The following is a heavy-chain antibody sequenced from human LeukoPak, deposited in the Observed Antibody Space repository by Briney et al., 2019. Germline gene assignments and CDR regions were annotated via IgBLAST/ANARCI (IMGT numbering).Heavy chain of an antibody. CDR1: GFTFSSSA. CDR2: ISNNGGYT. Sequence: PGGTLRLSCAASGFTFSSSAMSWVRQAPGKGLEWVSAISNNGGYTYYADSVQGRFTISRDNSKSTLCLQMSSLRAEDTAVYYCAKQLGYCSDGSCYFPYWGQGTLVTVSS. D-gene: IGHD2-15*01. J-gene: IGHJ4*02. V-gene: IGHV3-23*01. CDR3: AKQLGYCSDGSCYFPY.